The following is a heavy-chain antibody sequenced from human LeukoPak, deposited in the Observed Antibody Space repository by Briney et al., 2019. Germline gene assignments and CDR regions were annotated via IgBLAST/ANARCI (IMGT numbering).Heavy chain of an antibody. CDR2: VSWNSGSI. V-gene: IGHV3-9*01. J-gene: IGHJ4*02. CDR1: GFTFDDYA. D-gene: IGHD6-13*01. Sequence: SGGSLRLSCAASGFTFDDYAMHWVRQAPGKGLEWVSGVSWNSGSIGYADSVKGRFTISRDNAKNSLYLQMNSLRPEGTALYYCAKDLGRSSWSYFEYWGQGTLVTVS. CDR3: AKDLGRSSWSYFEY.